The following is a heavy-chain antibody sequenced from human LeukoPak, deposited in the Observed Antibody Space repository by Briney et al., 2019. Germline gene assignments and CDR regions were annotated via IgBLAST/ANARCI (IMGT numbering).Heavy chain of an antibody. J-gene: IGHJ3*02. CDR2: IYDSGST. CDR1: GGSISSYY. V-gene: IGHV4-59*08. CDR3: ASLGGAAFDI. Sequence: SETLSLTCTVSGGSISSYYWSWIRQPPGKGLEWIGYIYDSGSTNYNPSLKSRVTISVDTSKNQFSLKLSSVTAADTAVYYCASLGGAAFDIWGQGTMVTVSS. D-gene: IGHD2-21*01.